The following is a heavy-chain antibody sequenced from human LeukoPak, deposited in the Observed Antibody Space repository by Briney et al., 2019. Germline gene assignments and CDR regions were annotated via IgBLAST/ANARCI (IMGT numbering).Heavy chain of an antibody. CDR1: GYTFKNYG. CDR3: ARISLSGFWSTLNAVDI. J-gene: IGHJ3*02. D-gene: IGHD5-12*01. Sequence: ASVKVSCKASGYTFKNYGISWVRPAPGQGLEWMGWISAYNGNTNYAQTFQGRVTMTTDTSTDTAYVGVRSLRSDDTALYYCARISLSGFWSTLNAVDIWGQGTMVTVSP. CDR2: ISAYNGNT. V-gene: IGHV1-18*01.